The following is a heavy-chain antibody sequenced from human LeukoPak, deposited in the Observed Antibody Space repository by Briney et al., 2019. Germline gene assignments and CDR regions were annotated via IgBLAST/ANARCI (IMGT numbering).Heavy chain of an antibody. CDR3: VSDGH. J-gene: IGHJ4*02. CDR1: GFIFSIYS. Sequence: PGGSLRLSCAASGFIFSIYSLNWVRQAPGKGLEWVSYISSSGSNVYYADSVKGRFTISRDNAKNSLYLQMNSLRVEDTAVDYCVSDGHWGQGSLVTVSS. CDR2: ISSSGSNV. V-gene: IGHV3-48*01.